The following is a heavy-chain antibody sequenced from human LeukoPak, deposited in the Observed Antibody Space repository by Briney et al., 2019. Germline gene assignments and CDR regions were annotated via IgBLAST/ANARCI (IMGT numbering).Heavy chain of an antibody. J-gene: IGHJ4*02. D-gene: IGHD4-17*01. Sequence: PGGSLRLSCAASGFTFSSYSVNWVRQAPGKGLEWVSSISSSSSYIYYADSVKGRFTISRDNAKNSLYLQMNSLRAEDTAVYYCARDVTTVTSDFDYWGQGTLVTVSS. CDR3: ARDVTTVTSDFDY. V-gene: IGHV3-21*01. CDR1: GFTFSSYS. CDR2: ISSSSSYI.